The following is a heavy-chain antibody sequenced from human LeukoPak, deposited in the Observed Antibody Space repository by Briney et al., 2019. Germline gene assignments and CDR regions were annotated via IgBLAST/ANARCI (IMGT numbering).Heavy chain of an antibody. D-gene: IGHD4-17*01. CDR3: AKRRTTVITMDYFDY. CDR2: IWYDGSNQ. V-gene: IGHV3-33*06. CDR1: GFTFRNHG. J-gene: IGHJ4*02. Sequence: PGGSLRLSCAASGFTFRNHGMHWIRQVPGKGLEWVAVIWYDGSNQNYADSVKGRFTISRDNSKNTLYLQMSSLRGEDTAVYFCAKRRTTVITMDYFDYWGQGTLVTVSS.